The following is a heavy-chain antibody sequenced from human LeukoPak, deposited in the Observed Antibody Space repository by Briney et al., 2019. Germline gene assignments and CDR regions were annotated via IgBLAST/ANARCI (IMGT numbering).Heavy chain of an antibody. CDR2: ISWNSGSI. CDR1: GFTFDDYA. Sequence: PGGSLRLSCAASGFTFDDYAMHWVRQAPGKGLEWVSGISWNSGSIDYAGSVKGRFTISRDNAKNSLYLQMNSLRPEDTAFYYCAKGTGRYWTFFDYWGQGTLVTVSS. CDR3: AKGTGRYWTFFDY. D-gene: IGHD1-26*01. V-gene: IGHV3-9*01. J-gene: IGHJ4*02.